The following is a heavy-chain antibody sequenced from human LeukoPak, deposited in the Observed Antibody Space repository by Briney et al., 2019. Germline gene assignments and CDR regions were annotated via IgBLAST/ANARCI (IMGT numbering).Heavy chain of an antibody. D-gene: IGHD3-16*02. CDR2: ITRSSSAK. V-gene: IGHV3-48*01. Sequence: GGSLRLSCVASGFTFSSYSMNWVRQAPGKGLEWVSYITRSSSAKFYADSVKGRFTISRDNAENLLYLQMNSLRAEDTAVYYCARDFDDYVWGSYRYTFDYWGQGTLVTVSS. CDR1: GFTFSSYS. J-gene: IGHJ4*02. CDR3: ARDFDDYVWGSYRYTFDY.